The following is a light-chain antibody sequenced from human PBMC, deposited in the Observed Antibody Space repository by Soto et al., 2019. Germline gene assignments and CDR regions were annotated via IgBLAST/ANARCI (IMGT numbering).Light chain of an antibody. Sequence: EIVLTQSPGTLSLSPGERATLSCRASQSVSSSYLAWHQQNPGQAPRLLIYGASSRASGIPDRFSGSGSGTDLTLTISRLEREDCAVYYCQQYGISPTFGQGTRLEIK. CDR1: QSVSSSY. CDR3: QQYGISPT. J-gene: IGKJ5*01. CDR2: GAS. V-gene: IGKV3-20*01.